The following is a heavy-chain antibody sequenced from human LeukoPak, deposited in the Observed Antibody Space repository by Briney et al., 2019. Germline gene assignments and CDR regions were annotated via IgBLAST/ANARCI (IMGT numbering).Heavy chain of an antibody. CDR1: GFTFSSHS. Sequence: GGSLRLSCAASGFTFSSHSMNWVRQAPGKGLEWVSSISSSSSYIYYADSVKGRFTISRDNAKNSLYLQMNSLRAEDTAVYYCARDLYYYDSSGFDYWGQGTLVTVSS. D-gene: IGHD3-22*01. V-gene: IGHV3-21*01. J-gene: IGHJ4*02. CDR3: ARDLYYYDSSGFDY. CDR2: ISSSSSYI.